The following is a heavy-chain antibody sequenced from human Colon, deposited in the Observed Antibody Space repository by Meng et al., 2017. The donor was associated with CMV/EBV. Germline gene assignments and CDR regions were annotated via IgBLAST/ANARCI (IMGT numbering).Heavy chain of an antibody. J-gene: IGHJ4*02. CDR1: TFSSYA. CDR2: TGASGVDT. D-gene: IGHD3-10*01. Sequence: TFSSYAMSWVRQAPGKGLEWVSSTGASGVDTYYADSVKGRFTISRDNSKNTLYLQMSSLRADDTAVYFCAKVDGRYGSTTYSAGCEGYWGQGALVTVSS. CDR3: AKVDGRYGSTTYSAGCEGY. V-gene: IGHV3-23*01.